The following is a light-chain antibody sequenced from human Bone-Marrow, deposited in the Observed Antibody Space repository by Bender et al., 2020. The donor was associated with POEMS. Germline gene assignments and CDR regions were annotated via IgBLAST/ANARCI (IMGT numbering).Light chain of an antibody. Sequence: QSALTQPASVSGSPGQSITISCSGTSSDIGNYNLVSWYQQHPGKVPKLMIYDVSNRPSGVSNRFSGSKSGNTASLTISGLQADDEADYYCNSYTTSSIIFGTGTKVTVL. CDR3: NSYTTSSII. V-gene: IGLV2-14*02. J-gene: IGLJ1*01. CDR1: SSDIGNYNL. CDR2: DVS.